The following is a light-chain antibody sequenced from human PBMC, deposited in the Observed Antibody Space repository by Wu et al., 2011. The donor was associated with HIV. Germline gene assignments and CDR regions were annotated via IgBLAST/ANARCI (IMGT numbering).Light chain of an antibody. J-gene: IGKJ1*01. CDR2: DAS. Sequence: SCRASQSVASSSLAWYQXKPGQAPRLLIYDASSRAPDIPDRFSASGSGTDFTLTISRVEPEDFAFYHCQQYGSSPPTFGQGTKVEVK. V-gene: IGKV3-20*01. CDR3: QQYGSSPPT. CDR1: QSVASSS.